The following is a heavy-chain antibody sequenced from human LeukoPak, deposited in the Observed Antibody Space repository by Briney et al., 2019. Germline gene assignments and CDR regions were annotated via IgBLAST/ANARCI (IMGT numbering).Heavy chain of an antibody. D-gene: IGHD3-10*01. CDR3: ARGSLWSRGYYYGMDV. CDR1: GFPFSSYW. Sequence: GGSLRLSCAASGFPFSSYWMSWVRQPPGKGLEWVANIKQDGSEKYYVDSVKGRFTISRDNAKNSLYLQMNSLRAEDTAVYYCARGSLWSRGYYYGMDVWGKGTTVTVSS. J-gene: IGHJ6*04. CDR2: IKQDGSEK. V-gene: IGHV3-7*03.